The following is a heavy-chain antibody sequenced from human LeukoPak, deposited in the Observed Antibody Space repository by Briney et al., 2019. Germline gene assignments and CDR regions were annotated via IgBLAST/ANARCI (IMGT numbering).Heavy chain of an antibody. CDR1: GFTFSSYT. J-gene: IGHJ4*02. CDR2: ISSTSSTI. CDR3: ARAGLQQWLSFDN. Sequence: GGSLRLSCAASGFTFSSYTMNWVRQAPGKGLEWVSYISSTSSTIYYADSVKGRFTISRDNAKNSLYLQMDSLRAEDTAVYYCARAGLQQWLSFDNWGQGTLVTVS. D-gene: IGHD6-19*01. V-gene: IGHV3-48*01.